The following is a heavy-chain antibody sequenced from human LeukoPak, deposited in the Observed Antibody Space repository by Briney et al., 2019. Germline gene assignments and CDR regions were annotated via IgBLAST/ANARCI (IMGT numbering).Heavy chain of an antibody. CDR1: GYTFTSYG. D-gene: IGHD6-13*01. CDR2: ISAYNGNT. CDR3: ARGPRGSSWYNRLYDY. V-gene: IGHV1-18*01. J-gene: IGHJ4*02. Sequence: ASVKVSCKASGYTFTSYGISWVRQAPGQGLEWMGWISAYNGNTNYAQKLQGRVTMTTDTSTSTAYMELRSLRSDDTAVYYCARGPRGSSWYNRLYDYWGQGTLVTVSS.